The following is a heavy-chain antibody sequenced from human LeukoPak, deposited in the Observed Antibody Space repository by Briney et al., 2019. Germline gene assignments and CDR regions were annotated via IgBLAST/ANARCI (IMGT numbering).Heavy chain of an antibody. CDR3: ASDRVVADY. V-gene: IGHV1-2*02. D-gene: IGHD3-22*01. Sequence: ASVKVSCKASGYTFTDYYIHWVRQAPGQGFEWMGWINPTTGGTKYARKFQGRVTLTRDTSITAVYMELSRLRSDDTAVYYCASDRVVADYWGQGTLVTVS. CDR2: INPTTGGT. J-gene: IGHJ4*02. CDR1: GYTFTDYY.